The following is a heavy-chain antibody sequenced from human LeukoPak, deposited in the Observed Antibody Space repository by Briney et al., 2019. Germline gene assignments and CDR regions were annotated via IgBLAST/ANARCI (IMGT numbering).Heavy chain of an antibody. J-gene: IGHJ3*02. CDR2: ISAYNGNT. CDR1: GYTFTSYG. D-gene: IGHD6-13*01. V-gene: IGHV1-18*01. CDR3: ARDIAAAGGNDAFDI. Sequence: ASVKVSCKASGYTFTSYGISWVRQAPGQGLEWMGWISAYNGNTNYAQKLQGRVTMTTDTSTSTAYMELRSLRSDDTAVYYCARDIAAAGGNDAFDIWGQGTMVTVSS.